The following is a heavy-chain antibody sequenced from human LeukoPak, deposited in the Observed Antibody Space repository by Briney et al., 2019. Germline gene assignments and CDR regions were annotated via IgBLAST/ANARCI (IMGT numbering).Heavy chain of an antibody. D-gene: IGHD3-22*01. CDR1: GFIFSSYA. J-gene: IGHJ4*02. V-gene: IGHV3-30*01. CDR2: ISYDGSNK. Sequence: PGGSLRLSCAASGFIFSSYAIHWVRQAPGKGLEWVAVISYDGSNKYYADSVKGRFTISRDNSKNTLYLQMNSMRAEDTAVYYCARAPYYYDSSGQGEGKSNYFDYWGQGTLVTVSS. CDR3: ARAPYYYDSSGQGEGKSNYFDY.